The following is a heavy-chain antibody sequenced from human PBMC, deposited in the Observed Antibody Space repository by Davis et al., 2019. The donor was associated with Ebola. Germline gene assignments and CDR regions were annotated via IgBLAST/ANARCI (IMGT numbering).Heavy chain of an antibody. CDR2: IYYSGST. CDR3: ARRVMITFGGVIVNGDAFDI. Sequence: MPSETLSLTCTVSGGSISSSSYYWSWIRQPPGKGLDWIGYIYYSGSTNYNPSLKSRVTISADTSKNQFSLKLSSVTAADTAVYYCARRVMITFGGVIVNGDAFDIWGQGTMVTVSS. CDR1: GGSISSSSYY. V-gene: IGHV4-61*05. J-gene: IGHJ3*02. D-gene: IGHD3-16*02.